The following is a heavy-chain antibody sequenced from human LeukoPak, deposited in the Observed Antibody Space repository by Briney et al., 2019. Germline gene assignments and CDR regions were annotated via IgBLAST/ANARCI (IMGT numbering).Heavy chain of an antibody. V-gene: IGHV1-24*01. CDR3: ATGANILTGYYFDY. J-gene: IGHJ4*02. Sequence: ASVKASCKVSGYTLTELSMHWVRQAPGKGLEWMGGFDPEDGETIYAQKFQGRVTMTEDTSTDTAYMELSSLRSEDTAVYYCATGANILTGYYFDYWGQGTLVTVSS. D-gene: IGHD3-9*01. CDR2: FDPEDGET. CDR1: GYTLTELS.